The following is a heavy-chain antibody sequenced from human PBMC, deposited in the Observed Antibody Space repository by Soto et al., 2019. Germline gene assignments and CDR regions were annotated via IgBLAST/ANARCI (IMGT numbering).Heavy chain of an antibody. Sequence: SETLSLTCTVSGGSISSSSYYWGWIRQPPGKGLEWIGNIYYSGSTNYNPSLRSRVTISVDTSKKQFSLKLSSVTAADTAVYYCARLGYYDSGGYYGWGQGTLVTVSS. CDR1: GGSISSSSYY. CDR3: ARLGYYDSGGYYG. D-gene: IGHD3-22*01. V-gene: IGHV4-39*01. CDR2: IYYSGST. J-gene: IGHJ4*02.